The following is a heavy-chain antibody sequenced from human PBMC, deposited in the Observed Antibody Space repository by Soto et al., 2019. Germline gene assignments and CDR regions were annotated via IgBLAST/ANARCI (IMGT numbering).Heavy chain of an antibody. Sequence: QVQLLQSGAEVKKPGASVKVSCKASGYTFTNYGITWVRQAPGQGLEWMGWISAYNGNTNHTQRLQGRVTMTTDTSTSTAYMELRGLRSDDTSVYYCARVRQLGGYFYYHMDVWGKGTTVTVSS. J-gene: IGHJ6*03. CDR2: ISAYNGNT. D-gene: IGHD6-6*01. CDR1: GYTFTNYG. CDR3: ARVRQLGGYFYYHMDV. V-gene: IGHV1-18*01.